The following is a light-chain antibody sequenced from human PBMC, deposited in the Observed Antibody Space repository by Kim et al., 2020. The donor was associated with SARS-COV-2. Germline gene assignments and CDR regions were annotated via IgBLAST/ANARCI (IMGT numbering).Light chain of an antibody. Sequence: DIQMTQSPSSLSASVGDRVTITCRASQDISSYLAWYQQKPGKVPKVLIYAASTLQSGVPSRFSGSGSGTDFTLTISSLQPEDVATYYCQKYNSDLFTFGPGTKVDIK. V-gene: IGKV1-27*01. CDR1: QDISSY. J-gene: IGKJ3*01. CDR3: QKYNSDLFT. CDR2: AAS.